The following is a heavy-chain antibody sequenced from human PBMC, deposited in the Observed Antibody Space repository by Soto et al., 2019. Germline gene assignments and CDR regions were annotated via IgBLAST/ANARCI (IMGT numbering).Heavy chain of an antibody. CDR1: AGSITTSSYY. V-gene: IGHV4-39*02. CDR2: IYYSGNT. J-gene: IGHJ6*02. Sequence: SETLSLTCTVSAGSITTSSYYWGWIRQPPGRGLEWIGSIYYSGNTYYNPSLKSRVTISVDTSKNQFSLKLSSVTAADTSVYFCAREDDGGDRDYYGLDVWGQGTTVTVSS. D-gene: IGHD2-21*02. CDR3: AREDDGGDRDYYGLDV.